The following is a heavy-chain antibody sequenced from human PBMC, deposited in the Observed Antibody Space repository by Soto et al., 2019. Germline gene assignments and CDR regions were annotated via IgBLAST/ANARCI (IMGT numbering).Heavy chain of an antibody. CDR2: MNPNSGNT. J-gene: IGHJ6*02. Sequence: QVQLVQSGAEVKKPGASVKVSCKASRYTFTSYDINWVRQATGQGLEWMGWMNPNSGNTGYAQKFQGRVTMTRNTSISTAYMELNSLRSEDTAVYYCATSPNGGYSYGYFGYYYYGMDVWGQGTTVTVSS. CDR1: RYTFTSYD. V-gene: IGHV1-8*01. D-gene: IGHD5-18*01. CDR3: ATSPNGGYSYGYFGYYYYGMDV.